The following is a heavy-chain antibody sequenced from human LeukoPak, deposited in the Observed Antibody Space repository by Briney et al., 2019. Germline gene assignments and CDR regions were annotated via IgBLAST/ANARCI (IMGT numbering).Heavy chain of an antibody. D-gene: IGHD4-17*01. Sequence: GASVKVPCKASGYTFTGYYMHWVRQAPGQGLEWMGWINPDSGGTNYAQKFQGRVTMTRDTSISTAYMELSRLRSDDTAVYYCARDGLYGDYVGYWGQGTLVTVSS. CDR3: ARDGLYGDYVGY. CDR1: GYTFTGYY. CDR2: INPDSGGT. J-gene: IGHJ4*02. V-gene: IGHV1-2*02.